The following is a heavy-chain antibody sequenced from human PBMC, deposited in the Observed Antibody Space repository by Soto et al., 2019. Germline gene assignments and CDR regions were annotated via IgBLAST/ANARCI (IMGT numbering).Heavy chain of an antibody. Sequence: ASVKVSCKASGYTFTSYGVHWVRPAPGQRLEWMGWINAANGDTQYSPKFQGRVTITRDTSASTAYMELSSLRSEDTAVYYCVRRHVSATGIDWFDPWGQGTLVTVSS. CDR3: VRRHVSATGIDWFDP. CDR2: INAANGDT. J-gene: IGHJ5*02. V-gene: IGHV1-3*01. D-gene: IGHD6-13*01. CDR1: GYTFTSYG.